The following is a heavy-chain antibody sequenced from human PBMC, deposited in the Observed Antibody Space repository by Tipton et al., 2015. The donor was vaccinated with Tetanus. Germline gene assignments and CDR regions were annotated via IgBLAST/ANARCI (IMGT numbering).Heavy chain of an antibody. Sequence: TLSLTCAVYGGSFSGYYWSWIRQPPGKGLEWIGEINHSGSTNYNPSLKSRVTISVDTSKNQFSLKLSSMTAADTAVYYCARDRGVTSPFGSYYYGMDVWGQGTTVTVSS. CDR3: ARDRGVTSPFGSYYYGMDV. CDR2: INHSGST. V-gene: IGHV4-34*01. CDR1: GGSFSGYY. D-gene: IGHD2-21*02. J-gene: IGHJ6*02.